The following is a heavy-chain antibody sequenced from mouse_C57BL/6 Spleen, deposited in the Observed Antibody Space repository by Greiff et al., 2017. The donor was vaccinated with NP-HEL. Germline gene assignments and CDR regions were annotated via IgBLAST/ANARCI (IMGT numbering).Heavy chain of an antibody. V-gene: IGHV1-55*01. CDR2: IYPGSGST. D-gene: IGHD2-3*01. Sequence: VQLQQPGAELVKPGASVKMSCKASGYTFTSYWITWVKQRPGQGLEWIGDIYPGSGSTNYNEKFKSKATLTVDTSSSTAYMQLSSLTSEDSAVYYCARCDGYPYYFDYWGQGTTLTVSS. CDR3: ARCDGYPYYFDY. J-gene: IGHJ2*01. CDR1: GYTFTSYW.